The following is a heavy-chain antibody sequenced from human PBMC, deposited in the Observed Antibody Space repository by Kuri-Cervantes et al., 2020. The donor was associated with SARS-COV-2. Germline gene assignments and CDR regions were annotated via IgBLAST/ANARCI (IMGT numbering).Heavy chain of an antibody. CDR1: GYTFTSYG. CDR2: ISAYNGNT. V-gene: IGHV1-18*01. J-gene: IGHJ3*02. Sequence: GESLKISCKASGYTFTSYGISWVRQAPGQGLEWMGWISAYNGNTNYAQKLQGRVTMTTDTSTSTAYMELRSLRSDDTAVYYCARAVAGTGAFDIWGQGTMVTVSS. CDR3: ARAVAGTGAFDI. D-gene: IGHD6-19*01.